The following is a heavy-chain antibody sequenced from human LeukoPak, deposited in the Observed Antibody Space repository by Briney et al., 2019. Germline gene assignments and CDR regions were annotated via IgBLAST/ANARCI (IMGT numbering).Heavy chain of an antibody. CDR2: IHNNGDI. J-gene: IGHJ4*02. CDR1: GGSISSYY. Sequence: SETLSLTCTVSGGSISSYYWNWIRQAPGKALEWIGHIHNNGDIAYNFSLKSRVTISMDTSKNQFSLKLSSVTAADTAVYYCGRWGYFDSGNYFVVDYWGRGTVVTVSS. V-gene: IGHV4-59*01. CDR3: GRWGYFDSGNYFVVDY. D-gene: IGHD3-22*01.